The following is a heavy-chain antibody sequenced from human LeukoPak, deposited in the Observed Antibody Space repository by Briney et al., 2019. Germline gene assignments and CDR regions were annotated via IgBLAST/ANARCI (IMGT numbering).Heavy chain of an antibody. J-gene: IGHJ4*02. D-gene: IGHD5-12*01. CDR3: ASRRYSGYFLHY. CDR1: GGSFSGYY. V-gene: IGHV4-34*01. Sequence: SETLSLTCAVYGGSFSGYYWSWISQPPGKGLEWIGEINHSGSTNYNPSLKSRVTISVDTSKNQFSLKLSSVTAADTAVYYCASRRYSGYFLHYWGQGTLVTVSS. CDR2: INHSGST.